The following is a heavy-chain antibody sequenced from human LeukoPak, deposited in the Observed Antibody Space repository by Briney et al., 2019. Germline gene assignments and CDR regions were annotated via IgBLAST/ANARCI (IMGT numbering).Heavy chain of an antibody. CDR2: MYYSGGT. V-gene: IGHV4-59*01. Sequence: SETLSLTCTVSGGSISNYYWSWMRQSPGEGLAWIGYMYYSGGTSYNPSLKSRVTISVDTSKNQFSLKLTSVTAADTAVYYCARVRRYSGRSDVFDIWGQGTMVTVSS. CDR3: ARVRRYSGRSDVFDI. CDR1: GGSISNYY. J-gene: IGHJ3*02. D-gene: IGHD1-26*01.